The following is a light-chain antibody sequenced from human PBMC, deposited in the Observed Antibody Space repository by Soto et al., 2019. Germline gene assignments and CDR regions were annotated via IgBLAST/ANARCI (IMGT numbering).Light chain of an antibody. V-gene: IGLV3-21*04. CDR2: YDS. Sequence: SYELTQPPSVSVAPGKTARITCGGNNIGSKSVHWYQQKPGQAPVLVIYYDSDRPSGIPERFSGSNSGNTATLTISRVEAGDEADYYCQVWDSSSDPNDVFGTGTQVTVL. CDR1: NIGSKS. CDR3: QVWDSSSDPNDV. J-gene: IGLJ1*01.